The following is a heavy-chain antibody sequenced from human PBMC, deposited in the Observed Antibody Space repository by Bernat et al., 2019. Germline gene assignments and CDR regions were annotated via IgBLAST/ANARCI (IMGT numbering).Heavy chain of an antibody. CDR1: GFTFSGSA. D-gene: IGHD2-21*02. Sequence: EVQLVESGGGLVQPGGSLKLSCAASGFTFSGSAMHWVRQASGKGLEWVGRIRSKANSYATAYAASVKGRFTISRDDSKSTAYLQMNSLKTEDTAVYYCTGSVVVTAERYSGAFDIWGQGTMVTVSS. CDR3: TGSVVVTAERYSGAFDI. CDR2: IRSKANSYAT. V-gene: IGHV3-73*02. J-gene: IGHJ3*02.